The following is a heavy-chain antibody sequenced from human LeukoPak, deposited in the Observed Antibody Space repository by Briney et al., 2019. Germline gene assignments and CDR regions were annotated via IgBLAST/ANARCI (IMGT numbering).Heavy chain of an antibody. CDR1: GFTFTDYA. CDR2: ISRSSDTI. J-gene: IGHJ5*02. D-gene: IGHD6-19*01. CDR3: ATRSVSAPT. Sequence: PGGSLRLSCAVSGFTFTDYAMNWFRQAPGKGLEWLSYISRSSDTIYYADSVKGRFTISRDKSTNTLYLQMNGLRAEDTAFYYCATRSVSAPTWGQGILVTVSS. V-gene: IGHV3-48*01.